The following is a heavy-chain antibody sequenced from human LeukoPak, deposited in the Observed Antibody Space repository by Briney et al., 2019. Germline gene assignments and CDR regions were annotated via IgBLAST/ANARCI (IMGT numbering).Heavy chain of an antibody. D-gene: IGHD3-3*01. CDR3: ASYYDFWSGYYTYYFDY. V-gene: IGHV3-48*03. J-gene: IGHJ4*02. CDR2: ISSSGSII. Sequence: QPGGSLRLSCAASGFTFSSYEMNWVRQAPGKGLEWVSYISSSGSIIYYADSVKGRFTISRDNAKNSLYLQMNSLRAEDTAVYYCASYYDFWSGYYTYYFDYWGQGTLVTVSS. CDR1: GFTFSSYE.